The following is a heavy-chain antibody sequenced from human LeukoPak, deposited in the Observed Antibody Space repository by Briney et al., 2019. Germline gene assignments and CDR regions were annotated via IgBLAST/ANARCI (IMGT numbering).Heavy chain of an antibody. V-gene: IGHV3-23*01. CDR1: GFTFSSYA. D-gene: IGHD3-22*01. CDR2: ISGSGGST. J-gene: IGHJ4*02. CDR3: AKRETYYYDSSGYWLDY. Sequence: PGGSLRLSCAASGFTFSSYAMSWVRQAPGKGLEWVSAISGSGGSTYYADSVMGRFTISRDNSKNTLYLQMNSLRAEDTAVYYCAKRETYYYDSSGYWLDYWGQGTLVTVSS.